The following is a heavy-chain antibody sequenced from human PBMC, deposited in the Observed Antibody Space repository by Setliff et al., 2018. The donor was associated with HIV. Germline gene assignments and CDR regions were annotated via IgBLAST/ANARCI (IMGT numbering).Heavy chain of an antibody. CDR2: IYYSGST. J-gene: IGHJ4*02. D-gene: IGHD6-13*01. CDR1: GYSISSGYY. V-gene: IGHV4-38-2*01. CDR3: ARGSLYSSSSCFDY. Sequence: SETLSLTCAVSGYSISSGYYWGWIRQPPGKGLEWIGSIYYSGSTNYNPSLKSRVTLSVDTSKNQFSLKLSPVTAADTAVYYCARGSLYSSSSCFDYWGQGTLVTVSS.